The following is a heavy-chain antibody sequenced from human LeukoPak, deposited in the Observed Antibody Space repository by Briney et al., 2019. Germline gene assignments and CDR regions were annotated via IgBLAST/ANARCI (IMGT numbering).Heavy chain of an antibody. CDR2: VSSSGGST. CDR1: GFTLSNHG. V-gene: IGHV3-23*01. CDR3: AKEGYDYVWGSYRYPLGAY. J-gene: IGHJ4*02. Sequence: GGSLRLSCAVSGFTLSNHGMSWVRRAPGKGLEWVSAVSSSGGSTYYADSVKGRFTISRDNSKNMLYLQMNSLRAEDTAVYYCAKEGYDYVWGSYRYPLGAYWGQGTLVTVSS. D-gene: IGHD3-16*02.